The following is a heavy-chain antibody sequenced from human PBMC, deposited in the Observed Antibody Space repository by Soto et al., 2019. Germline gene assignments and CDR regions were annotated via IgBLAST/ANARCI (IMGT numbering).Heavy chain of an antibody. Sequence: QVQLVQSGGEVKKPGASVKVSCKASGYTFTTYAITWVRQAPGQGLEWMGWVSPNSGNVKYAQKFQGRVTMTTDTSTNTAYLELRSLRSDDTAMYYCARGRGAYHVCDYWGQGTLVTVSS. J-gene: IGHJ4*02. CDR2: VSPNSGNV. CDR1: GYTFTTYA. V-gene: IGHV1-18*04. D-gene: IGHD3-16*01. CDR3: ARGRGAYHVCDY.